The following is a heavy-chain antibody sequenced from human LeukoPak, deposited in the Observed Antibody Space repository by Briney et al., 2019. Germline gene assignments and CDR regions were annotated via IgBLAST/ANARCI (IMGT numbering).Heavy chain of an antibody. V-gene: IGHV3-30*18. Sequence: GGSLRLSCAASGFTFSSYGMHWVRQAPGKGLEWVAVISYDGSNKYYADSVKGRFTISRDNSKNTLYLQMNILRAEDTAVYYCAKSKGKWFYDYWGQGTLVTVSS. CDR3: AKSKGKWFYDY. CDR1: GFTFSSYG. J-gene: IGHJ4*02. CDR2: ISYDGSNK. D-gene: IGHD3-22*01.